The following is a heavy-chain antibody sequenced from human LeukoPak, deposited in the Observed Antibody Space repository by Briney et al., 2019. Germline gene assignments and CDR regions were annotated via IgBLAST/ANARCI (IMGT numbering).Heavy chain of an antibody. CDR2: IKSKTDGGTT. V-gene: IGHV3-15*01. J-gene: IGHJ4*02. CDR1: AFTFSNAW. Sequence: AGYLTCYCAASAFTFSNAWWSRDRPGPGQGREWVVLIKSKTDGGTTDYSAREKGRFTISRDDSKNTLYLQMDSLKTEDTAVYYCTTDDYYDSSGYTGYFDYWGQGTLVTVSS. D-gene: IGHD3-22*01. CDR3: TTDDYYDSSGYTGYFDY.